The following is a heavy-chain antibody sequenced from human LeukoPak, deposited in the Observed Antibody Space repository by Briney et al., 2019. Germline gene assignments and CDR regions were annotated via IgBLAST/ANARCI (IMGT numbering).Heavy chain of an antibody. CDR3: AKPHYDFWSGYYPY. V-gene: IGHV3-23*01. J-gene: IGHJ4*02. D-gene: IGHD3-3*01. CDR1: GFTFSSYA. CDR2: ISGSGGST. Sequence: GGSLRLSCAASGFTFSSYAMSWVRQAPGKGLEWVSAISGSGGSTYYADPVKGRFTISRDNSKNTLYLQMNSLRAEDTAVYYCAKPHYDFWSGYYPYWGQGTLVTVSS.